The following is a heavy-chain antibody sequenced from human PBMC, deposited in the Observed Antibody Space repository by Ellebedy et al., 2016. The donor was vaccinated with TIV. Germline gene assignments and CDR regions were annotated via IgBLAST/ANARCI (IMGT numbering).Heavy chain of an antibody. CDR3: AKDPRDYGDGRFFDY. D-gene: IGHD4-17*01. Sequence: GESLKISCAASGFTFSNYAMSWVRQAPGKGLEWVSAISGNGGSRYYADSVKGRFTISRDNSKNMLYLQMDSLRAEDTAIYYCAKDPRDYGDGRFFDYWGQGTLVTVSS. CDR2: ISGNGGSR. J-gene: IGHJ4*02. CDR1: GFTFSNYA. V-gene: IGHV3-23*01.